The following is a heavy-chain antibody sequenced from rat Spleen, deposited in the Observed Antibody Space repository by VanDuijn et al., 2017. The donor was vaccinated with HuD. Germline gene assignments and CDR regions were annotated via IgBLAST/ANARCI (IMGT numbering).Heavy chain of an antibody. J-gene: IGHJ2*01. Sequence: EVQLVESGGGLVQPGRSLKLSCAVSGFTFSDYYMAWVRQAPKKGLEWVASITYEGSSTYYGDSVKGRFTISRDNAKTTLYLQMDSLRSEDTATYYCSTPQNYYSSYMAFDYWGQGVMVTVSS. CDR2: ITYEGSST. D-gene: IGHD1-2*01. V-gene: IGHV5-22*01. CDR3: STPQNYYSSYMAFDY. CDR1: GFTFSDYY.